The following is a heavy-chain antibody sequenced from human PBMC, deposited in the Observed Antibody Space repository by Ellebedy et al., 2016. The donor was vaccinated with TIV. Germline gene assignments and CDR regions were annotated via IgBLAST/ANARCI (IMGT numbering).Heavy chain of an antibody. CDR1: GYTFTGYY. Sequence: AASVKVSCKASGYTFTGYYMHWVRQAPGQGLAWMGWINPNSGGTNYAQKFQGWVTTTRDTSISTAYMELSRLRSDDTAVYYCARGYPVTMIVVVDNWFDPWGQGTLVTVSS. V-gene: IGHV1-2*04. CDR2: INPNSGGT. CDR3: ARGYPVTMIVVVDNWFDP. J-gene: IGHJ5*02. D-gene: IGHD3-22*01.